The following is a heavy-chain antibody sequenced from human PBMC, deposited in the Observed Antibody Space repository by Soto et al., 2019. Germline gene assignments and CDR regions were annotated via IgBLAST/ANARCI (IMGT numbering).Heavy chain of an antibody. V-gene: IGHV1-24*01. CDR2: FDPEDGET. CDR3: ATAYGPSGYYGMDV. J-gene: IGHJ6*02. D-gene: IGHD3-10*01. Sequence: EASVKVSCKVSGYTLTELSMHWVRQAPGKGLEWMGGFDPEDGETIYAQKFQGRVTMTEDTSTDTAYMELSSLRSEDTAVYYCATAYGPSGYYGMDVWGQGTTVTVSS. CDR1: GYTLTELS.